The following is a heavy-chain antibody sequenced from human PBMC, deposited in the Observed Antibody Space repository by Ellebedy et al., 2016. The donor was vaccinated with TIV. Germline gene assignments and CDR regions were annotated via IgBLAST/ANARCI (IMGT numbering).Heavy chain of an antibody. CDR3: AQRANCGGDCFAFDS. V-gene: IGHV1-69*10. J-gene: IGHJ4*02. CDR2: FSPLFGMG. Sequence: SVKVSXKASGGIARNYAINWVRHAPGQGLEWMGGFSPLFGMGNYAQKFQGRISITEDKSTTTTHMELSSLTSEDTAIYYCAQRANCGGDCFAFDSWGQGTLITVAS. CDR1: GGIARNYA. D-gene: IGHD2-21*01.